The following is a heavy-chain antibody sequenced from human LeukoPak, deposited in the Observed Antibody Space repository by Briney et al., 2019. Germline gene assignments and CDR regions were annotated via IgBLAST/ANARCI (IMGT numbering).Heavy chain of an antibody. CDR2: LSYDGKNV. J-gene: IGHJ4*02. Sequence: SGGSLRLSCAASGFTFSMNGMHWVRQAPGKGPEWVAVLSYDGKNVGYADSVKGRFTISRDNSKNTLYLQMNSLRPGDTAVYYCARDGVSSGWPLDFWGQGTLVTVSS. D-gene: IGHD6-19*01. V-gene: IGHV3-30*03. CDR1: GFTFSMNG. CDR3: ARDGVSSGWPLDF.